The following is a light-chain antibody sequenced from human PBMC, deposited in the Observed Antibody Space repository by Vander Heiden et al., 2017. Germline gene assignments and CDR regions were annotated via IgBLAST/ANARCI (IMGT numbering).Light chain of an antibody. Sequence: DIVMTQSPDSLAVSLGERATINCKSSQSVLYSSNNKNYLAWYQQKPGQPPKLLIYWASTRESGVPDRFSGSGSGTDFTLTISSLQAEDMAVYYCQQYESTPNTFGQGTKVEIK. CDR1: QSVLYSSNNKNY. CDR2: WAS. V-gene: IGKV4-1*01. CDR3: QQYESTPNT. J-gene: IGKJ1*01.